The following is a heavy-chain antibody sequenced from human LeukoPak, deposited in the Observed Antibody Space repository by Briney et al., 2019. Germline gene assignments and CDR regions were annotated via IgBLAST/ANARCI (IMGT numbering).Heavy chain of an antibody. V-gene: IGHV3-48*01. J-gene: IGHJ6*02. Sequence: AGGSLRLSCAASGFTFSSYSMNWVRQAPGKGLEWVSYISSSSSTIYYADSVKGRFTISRDNAKNSLYLQMNSLRAEDTALYYCARNYDVTTYYYGMDVWGQGTTVTVSS. CDR1: GFTFSSYS. CDR2: ISSSSSTI. CDR3: ARNYDVTTYYYGMDV. D-gene: IGHD3-22*01.